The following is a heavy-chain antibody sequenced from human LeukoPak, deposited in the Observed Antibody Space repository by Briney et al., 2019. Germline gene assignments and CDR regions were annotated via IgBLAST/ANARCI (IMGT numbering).Heavy chain of an antibody. V-gene: IGHV5-51*01. J-gene: IGHJ1*01. CDR3: ARGGYYDSSGYSN. CDR2: IYPGDSDT. Sequence: GESLQISCKGSGYSFTIYWIGWVRQMPGKGLEWMGIIYPGDSDTRYSPSFQGQVTISADKSISTAYLQWSSLKASDTAMYYCARGGYYDSSGYSNWGQGTLVTVSS. D-gene: IGHD3-22*01. CDR1: GYSFTIYW.